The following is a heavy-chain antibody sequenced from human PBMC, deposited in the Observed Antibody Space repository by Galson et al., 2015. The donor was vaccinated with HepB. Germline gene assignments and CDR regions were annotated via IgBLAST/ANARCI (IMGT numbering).Heavy chain of an antibody. CDR2: ISYDGTNQ. J-gene: IGHJ4*02. CDR1: GFSFSSYG. CDR3: AKDDRIFGVVTYLDY. D-gene: IGHD3-3*01. Sequence: SLRLSCAASGFSFSSYGMHWVRQVPGKGLEWVAVISYDGTNQYYADSVKGRFTISRDNSRDTLHLHMSSLRAEDTAVYYCAKDDRIFGVVTYLDYWGQGTLVTVSS. V-gene: IGHV3-30*18.